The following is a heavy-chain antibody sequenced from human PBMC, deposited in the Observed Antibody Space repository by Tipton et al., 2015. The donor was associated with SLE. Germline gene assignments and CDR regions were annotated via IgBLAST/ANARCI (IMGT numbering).Heavy chain of an antibody. CDR3: ARAPLFGVVTVRGPFDY. J-gene: IGHJ4*02. Sequence: TLSLTCTVSGDSISGRYWSWIRQPPGRGLEWIGYVHYSGSTNYNPSLKSRVTISIDTSKNQVSLKLTSVTAADTAVYYCARAPLFGVVTVRGPFDYWGQGTLVTVSS. V-gene: IGHV4-59*11. D-gene: IGHD3-3*01. CDR1: GDSISGRY. CDR2: VHYSGST.